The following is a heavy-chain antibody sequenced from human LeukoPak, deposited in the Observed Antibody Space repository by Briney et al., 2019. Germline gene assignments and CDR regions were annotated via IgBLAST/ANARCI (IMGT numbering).Heavy chain of an antibody. D-gene: IGHD2-2*01. Sequence: ASVKVSCKASGYTFTSYGISWVRQAPGQGLEWIGWISAYNGNTNYAQKLQGRVIMTTDTSTSTAYMELRSLRSDDTAVYYCARLVPAALGDAFDIWGQGTMVTVSS. CDR2: ISAYNGNT. J-gene: IGHJ3*02. V-gene: IGHV1-18*01. CDR3: ARLVPAALGDAFDI. CDR1: GYTFTSYG.